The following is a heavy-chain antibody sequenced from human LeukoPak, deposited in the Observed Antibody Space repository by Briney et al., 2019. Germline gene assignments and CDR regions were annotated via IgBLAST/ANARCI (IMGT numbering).Heavy chain of an antibody. D-gene: IGHD2-2*01. CDR2: IYYSGST. Sequence: SETLSLTCTVSGGSISSYYWSWIRQPPGKGLEWIGYIYYSGSTNYNPSLKSRVTISVDTSKNQFSLKLSSVTAADTAVYYCAREGSDCSSTSCSGGFDPWGQGTLVTVSS. V-gene: IGHV4-59*01. J-gene: IGHJ5*02. CDR1: GGSISSYY. CDR3: AREGSDCSSTSCSGGFDP.